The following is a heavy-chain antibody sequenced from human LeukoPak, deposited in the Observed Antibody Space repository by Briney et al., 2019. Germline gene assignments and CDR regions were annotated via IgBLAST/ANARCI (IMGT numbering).Heavy chain of an antibody. CDR3: ARVRDSSGWYGGDY. CDR2: IYYSGST. Sequence: PSETLSLTCTVSGGSFSSGSYYWSWIRQPPGKGLEWIGYIYYSGSTNYNPSLKSRVTISVDTSKNQFSLKLSSVTAADTAAYYCARVRDSSGWYGGDYWGQGTLVTVSS. D-gene: IGHD6-19*01. V-gene: IGHV4-61*01. J-gene: IGHJ4*02. CDR1: GGSFSSGSYY.